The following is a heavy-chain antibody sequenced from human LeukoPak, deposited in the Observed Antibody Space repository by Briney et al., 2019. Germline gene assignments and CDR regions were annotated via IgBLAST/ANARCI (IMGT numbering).Heavy chain of an antibody. CDR3: ARLLIAAAGPFDY. J-gene: IGHJ4*02. CDR1: GGSFSGYY. Sequence: PSETLSLTCAVYGGSFSGYYWSWIRQPPGKGLERIGEINHSGSTNYNPSLKSRVTISVDTSKNQFSLKLSSVTAADTAVYYCARLLIAAAGPFDYWGQGTLVTVSS. D-gene: IGHD6-13*01. CDR2: INHSGST. V-gene: IGHV4-34*01.